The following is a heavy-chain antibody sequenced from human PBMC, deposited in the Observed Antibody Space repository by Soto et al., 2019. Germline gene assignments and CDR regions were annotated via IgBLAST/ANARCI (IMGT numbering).Heavy chain of an antibody. V-gene: IGHV4-34*01. CDR3: ARRRIAVAGLHY. CDR1: GGSFSGYY. CDR2: INHSGST. D-gene: IGHD6-19*01. Sequence: HVQLQQWGAGLLKPSETLSLTCAVYGGSFSGYYWSWIRQPPGKGLEWIGEINHSGSTNYNPSLKSRVTISVDTSKNQFSLKLSSVTAADTAVYYCARRRIAVAGLHYWGQGTLVTVSS. J-gene: IGHJ4*02.